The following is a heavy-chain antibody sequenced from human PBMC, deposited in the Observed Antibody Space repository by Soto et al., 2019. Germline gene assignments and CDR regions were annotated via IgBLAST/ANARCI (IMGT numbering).Heavy chain of an antibody. CDR1: GFSVNGKKY. CDR2: VYLTEGT. D-gene: IGHD6-19*01. CDR3: ATWLLREHGFDV. J-gene: IGHJ3*01. V-gene: IGHV3-53*01. Sequence: GGSPRLSXAASGFSVNGKKYITWVRQAPGKGLEWVSAVYLTEGTYYADSVKGRFIVSLDSSRTTVYLQMNSLRPEDTAVYYCATWLLREHGFDVWGPGTMVTVSS.